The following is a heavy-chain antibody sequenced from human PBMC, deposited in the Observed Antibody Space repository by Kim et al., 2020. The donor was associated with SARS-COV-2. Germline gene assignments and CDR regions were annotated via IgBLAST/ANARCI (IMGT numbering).Heavy chain of an antibody. J-gene: IGHJ6*02. CDR3: ARDHRLVPGESGGMDV. Sequence: SLKAQFTISRDNSMNTLYLQMNSLRADDTAVYYCARDHRLVPGESGGMDVWGQGTTVAVSS. D-gene: IGHD3-10*01. V-gene: IGHV3-30*07.